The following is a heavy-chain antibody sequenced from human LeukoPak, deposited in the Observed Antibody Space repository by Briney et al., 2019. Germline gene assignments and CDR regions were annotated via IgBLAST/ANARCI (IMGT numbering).Heavy chain of an antibody. CDR2: INPNSGGT. CDR3: AREGDSSGYYPFDY. J-gene: IGHJ4*02. CDR1: GYTFTGYY. Sequence: ASVKVSCKASGYTFTGYYMHWVRQAPGQGLEWMGRINPNSGGTNYAQKFQGVVTMTRDTSISTAYMELSRLRSDDTAVYYCAREGDSSGYYPFDYWGQGTLVTVSS. V-gene: IGHV1-2*06. D-gene: IGHD3-22*01.